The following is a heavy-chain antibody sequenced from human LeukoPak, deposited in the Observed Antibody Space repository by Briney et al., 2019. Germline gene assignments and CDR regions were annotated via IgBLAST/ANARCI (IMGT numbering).Heavy chain of an antibody. V-gene: IGHV3-7*04. D-gene: IGHD4-23*01. CDR3: ARARSGPMTTVVFDY. J-gene: IGHJ4*02. CDR2: IKQDGSEK. CDR1: GFTFSSYW. Sequence: PGGSLRLSCAASGFTFSSYWMSWVRQAPGKGLEWVANIKQDGSEKYYVDSVKGRFTISRDNAKNSLYLQMNSLRAEDTAVYYCARARSGPMTTVVFDYWGQGTLATVSS.